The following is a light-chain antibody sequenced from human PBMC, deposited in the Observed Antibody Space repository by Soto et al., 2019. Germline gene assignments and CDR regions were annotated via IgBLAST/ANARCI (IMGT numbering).Light chain of an antibody. J-gene: IGKJ2*01. CDR2: AAS. CDR3: QQSYSTPPT. Sequence: DIQMTQSPSSLSASVGDIVTITWRASQSISSYLNWYQQKPGKAPKLLIYAASSLQSGVPSRFSGSGSGTDFTLTISSLQPEDFATYYCQQSYSTPPTFGQGTKVDIK. CDR1: QSISSY. V-gene: IGKV1-39*01.